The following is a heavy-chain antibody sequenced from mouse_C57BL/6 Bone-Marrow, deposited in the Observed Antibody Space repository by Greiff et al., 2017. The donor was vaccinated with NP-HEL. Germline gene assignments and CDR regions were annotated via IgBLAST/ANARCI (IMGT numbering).Heavy chain of an antibody. V-gene: IGHV1-81*01. Sequence: VHLVESGAELARPGASVKLSCKASGYTFTSYGISWVKQRTGQGLEWIGEIYPRSGNTYYNEKFKGKATLTADKSSSTAYMELRSLTSEDSAVYFCAGDSSGTDYWGQGTTLTVSS. CDR2: IYPRSGNT. CDR3: AGDSSGTDY. D-gene: IGHD3-2*02. J-gene: IGHJ2*01. CDR1: GYTFTSYG.